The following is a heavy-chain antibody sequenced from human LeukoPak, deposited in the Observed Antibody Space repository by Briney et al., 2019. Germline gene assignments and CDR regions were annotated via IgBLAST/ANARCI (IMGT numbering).Heavy chain of an antibody. V-gene: IGHV4-39*02. D-gene: IGHD3-16*02. J-gene: IGHJ6*02. CDR2: IYYSGST. CDR1: GGSISSSSYY. Sequence: PSETLSLTCTVSGGSISSSSYYWGWLRQPPGGGLEWIGSIYYSGSTYYNPSLKSRVTISVDTSKNQFSLKLSSLTAADTAVYYCARDQGADYDYVWGSYRYFGMDVWGQGTTVTVSS. CDR3: ARDQGADYDYVWGSYRYFGMDV.